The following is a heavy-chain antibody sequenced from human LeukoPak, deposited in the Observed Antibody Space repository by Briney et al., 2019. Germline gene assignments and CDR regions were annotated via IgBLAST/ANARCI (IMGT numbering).Heavy chain of an antibody. CDR2: ISGSGGST. J-gene: IGHJ3*02. D-gene: IGHD6-13*01. CDR1: GFTFSSYA. CDR3: ASQFRGSSWYVRDDAFDI. V-gene: IGHV3-23*01. Sequence: PGGSLRLSCAASGFTFSSYAMSWVRQAPGKGLEWVSAISGSGGSTYYADSVKGRFTISRDNSKNTLYLQMNSLRAEDTAVYYCASQFRGSSWYVRDDAFDIWGQGTMVTVSS.